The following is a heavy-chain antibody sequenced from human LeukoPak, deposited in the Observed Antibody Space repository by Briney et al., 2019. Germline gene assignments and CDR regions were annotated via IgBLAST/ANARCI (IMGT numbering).Heavy chain of an antibody. CDR3: ARVCDFWSGYYRKYYYYYYMDV. CDR1: GGTFSSYA. Sequence: AASVKVSCKASGGTFSSYAISWVRQAPGQGLEWMGGIIPIFGTANYAQKFQGRVTITADESTSTAYMELSSLRSEDTAVYYCARVCDFWSGYYRKYYYYYYMDVWGKGTTVTVSS. CDR2: IIPIFGTA. V-gene: IGHV1-69*13. D-gene: IGHD3-3*01. J-gene: IGHJ6*03.